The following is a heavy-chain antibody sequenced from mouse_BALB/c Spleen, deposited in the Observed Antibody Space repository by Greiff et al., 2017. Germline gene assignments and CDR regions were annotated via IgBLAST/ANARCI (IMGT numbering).Heavy chain of an antibody. CDR3: ARSTLRRGAWFAD. CDR2: IYPGDGDT. V-gene: IGHV1-80*01. J-gene: IGHJ3*01. Sequence: VQLQQSGAELVRPGSSVKISCKASGFEFSSYWMHWVKQRPGQGLEWIGQIYPGDGDTNYNGKFKGKATLTADNSSTAAYMQRSSLTSEDAAVYFCARSTLRRGAWFADWGQGTLVTVSA. D-gene: IGHD1-2*01. CDR1: GFEFSSYW.